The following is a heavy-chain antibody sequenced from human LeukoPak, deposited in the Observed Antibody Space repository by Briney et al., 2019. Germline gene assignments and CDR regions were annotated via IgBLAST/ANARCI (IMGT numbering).Heavy chain of an antibody. J-gene: IGHJ4*02. CDR2: IYPGDSDT. Sequence: GESLKISCKGSGYSFTSYWIGWVRQVPGKGLEWMGIIYPGDSDTRYSPSFQGQVTISADKSISTAYLQWSSLKASDTAMYYCARITRQYSSGWYGFWYWGQGTLVTVSS. V-gene: IGHV5-51*01. CDR3: ARITRQYSSGWYGFWY. D-gene: IGHD6-19*01. CDR1: GYSFTSYW.